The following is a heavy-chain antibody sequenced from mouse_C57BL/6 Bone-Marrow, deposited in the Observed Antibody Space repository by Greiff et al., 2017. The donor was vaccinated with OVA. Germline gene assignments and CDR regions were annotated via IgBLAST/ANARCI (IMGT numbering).Heavy chain of an antibody. Sequence: QVQLKQPGTELVKPGASVKLSCKASGYTFTSYWMHWVKQRPGQGLEWIGNINPSNGGTNYNEKFKSKATLTVDKSSSTAYMQLSSLTSEDSAVYYCARCGYGSSFWYFDVWGTGTTVTVSS. D-gene: IGHD1-1*01. CDR1: GYTFTSYW. V-gene: IGHV1-53*01. CDR3: ARCGYGSSFWYFDV. J-gene: IGHJ1*03. CDR2: INPSNGGT.